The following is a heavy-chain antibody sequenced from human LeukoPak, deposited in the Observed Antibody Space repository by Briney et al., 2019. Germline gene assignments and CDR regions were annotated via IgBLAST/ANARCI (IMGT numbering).Heavy chain of an antibody. CDR2: ISSSSSYI. D-gene: IGHD6-13*01. J-gene: IGHJ5*02. V-gene: IGHV3-21*01. CDR3: ARGYSSSPNWFDP. Sequence: GGSLRLSCAASGFTFSSYSMKWVSQAPGKGLEWVSSISSSSSYIYYADSVKGRFTISRDNAKNSLYLQMNSLRAEDTAVYYCARGYSSSPNWFDPWGQGTLVTVSS. CDR1: GFTFSSYS.